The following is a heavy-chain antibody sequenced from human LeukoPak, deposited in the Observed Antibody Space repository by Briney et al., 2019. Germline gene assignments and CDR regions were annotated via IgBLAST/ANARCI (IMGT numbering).Heavy chain of an antibody. V-gene: IGHV3-74*01. CDR3: GRVRAFPDIAVDV. Sequence: GGSLRLSCAASGFTFSSYWMHWVRQAPGKGLVWVSRIRTDGTETGYADSVEGRFTISRDNAKNTLYLQMNSLRADDTAVYYCGRVRAFPDIAVDVWGQGTLVTVSS. J-gene: IGHJ5*02. D-gene: IGHD5-12*01. CDR1: GFTFSSYW. CDR2: IRTDGTET.